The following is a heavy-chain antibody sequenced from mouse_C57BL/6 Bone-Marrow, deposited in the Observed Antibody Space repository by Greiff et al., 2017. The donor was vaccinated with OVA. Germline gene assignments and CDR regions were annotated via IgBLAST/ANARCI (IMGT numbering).Heavy chain of an antibody. CDR1: GYTFTSYG. J-gene: IGHJ4*01. Sequence: EVQLQQSGAELVRPGSSVKMSCKTSGYTFTSYGINWVWGRAGQGLEWSGYIDSGNVYTEYNENFKGKATLTSDTSSSTAYMQLSSLTSEDSAIYFCAREVEYYGSSPYYAMDYWGQGTSVTVSS. V-gene: IGHV1-58*01. CDR2: IDSGNVYT. CDR3: AREVEYYGSSPYYAMDY. D-gene: IGHD1-1*01.